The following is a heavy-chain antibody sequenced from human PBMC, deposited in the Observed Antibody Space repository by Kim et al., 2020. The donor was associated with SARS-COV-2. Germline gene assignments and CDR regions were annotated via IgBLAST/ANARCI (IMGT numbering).Heavy chain of an antibody. D-gene: IGHD3-16*01. CDR3: ARDDDWAFHI. Sequence: GGSLRLSCTASGFIFTDSPMNWIRQAPGKGLEWVSNTRGHGVSTYAVTVKGRFTVSRDNAKNSPFLQMTNLRDEDTALYYCARDDDWAFHIWGQGTIGTVS. J-gene: IGHJ3*02. V-gene: IGHV3-48*02. CDR1: GFIFTDSP. CDR2: TRGHGVS.